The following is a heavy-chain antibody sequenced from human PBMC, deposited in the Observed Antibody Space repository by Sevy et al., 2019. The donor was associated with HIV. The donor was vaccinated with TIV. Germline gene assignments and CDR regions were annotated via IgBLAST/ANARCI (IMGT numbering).Heavy chain of an antibody. V-gene: IGHV3-15*01. D-gene: IGHD6-19*01. CDR3: TTGSSGWYTQDDY. J-gene: IGHJ4*02. CDR1: GFTFSNAW. Sequence: GGSLRLSCAASGFTFSNAWMSWVRQAPGKGLEWVGRIKSKTDGGTTDYAAPVKGSFTISRDDSKNTLYLQMNSLKTEDTAVYYCTTGSSGWYTQDDYWGQGTLVTVSS. CDR2: IKSKTDGGTT.